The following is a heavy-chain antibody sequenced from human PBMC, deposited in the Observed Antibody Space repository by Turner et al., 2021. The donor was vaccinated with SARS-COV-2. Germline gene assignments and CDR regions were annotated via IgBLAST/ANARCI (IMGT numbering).Heavy chain of an antibody. CDR2: MFASEDT. Sequence: QVQLQESGPGLGRPSETLSLPCTVSGGSISSHYWSWIRQPAGKGLEWIGRMFASEDTNYNPYLKSRVTLSMDTSKNQLSLILRSVTAADTAVYYCAEPGQGYWGQGTRVTVSA. CDR3: AEPGQGY. V-gene: IGHV4-4*07. J-gene: IGHJ4*02. CDR1: GGSISSHY.